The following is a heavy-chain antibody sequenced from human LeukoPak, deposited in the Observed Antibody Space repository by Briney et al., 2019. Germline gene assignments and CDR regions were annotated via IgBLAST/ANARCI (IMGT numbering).Heavy chain of an antibody. CDR3: ARRYGAGYSSSYYYYYMDV. V-gene: IGHV5-51*01. J-gene: IGHJ6*03. Sequence: GESLRISCKGSGYRFNNYWIGWVRQMSGKGLEWMGIIYPDDSNTKYTPSFEGQLTISVDKSINTAYLQWSSLKASDTAIYYCARRYGAGYSSSYYYYYMDVWGQGTTVTVSS. D-gene: IGHD5-24*01. CDR2: IYPDDSNT. CDR1: GYRFNNYW.